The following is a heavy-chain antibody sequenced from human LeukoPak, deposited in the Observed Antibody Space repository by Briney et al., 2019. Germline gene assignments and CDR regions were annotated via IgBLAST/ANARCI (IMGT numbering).Heavy chain of an antibody. J-gene: IGHJ4*02. CDR3: ARHGYNYGFDY. Sequence: GGSLRLSCAASGFTVSSNYMSWVRQAPGKGLEWVSVIYGGGSTYYADSVKGRFTISRDISKNTLYLQMNSLSAEDTAVYYCARHGYNYGFDYWGQGTLVTVSS. CDR1: GFTVSSNY. V-gene: IGHV3-66*04. CDR2: IYGGGST. D-gene: IGHD5-24*01.